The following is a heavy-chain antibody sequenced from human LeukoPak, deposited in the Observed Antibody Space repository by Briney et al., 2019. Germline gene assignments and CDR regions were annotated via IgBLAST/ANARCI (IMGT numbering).Heavy chain of an antibody. V-gene: IGHV3-23*01. CDR1: GFAFSDFS. Sequence: GSLRLSCAASGFAFSDFSMNWVRQAPGKGLEWVSAVSGSGGSTYYADSVKGRFTISRDNSKNTLYLQMNSLRAEDTAVYYCAKEINYYGSGSLDYWGQGTLVTVSS. D-gene: IGHD3-10*01. CDR3: AKEINYYGSGSLDY. J-gene: IGHJ4*02. CDR2: VSGSGGST.